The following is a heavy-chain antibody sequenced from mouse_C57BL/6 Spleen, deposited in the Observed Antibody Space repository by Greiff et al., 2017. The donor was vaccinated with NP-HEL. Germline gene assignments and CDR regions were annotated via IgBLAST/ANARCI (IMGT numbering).Heavy chain of an antibody. Sequence: VQLQQSGAELMKPGASVKLSCKATGYTFTGYWIEWVKQRPGHGLEWIGEILPGSGSTNYNEKFKGKATFTADTSSSTAYMQLSSLTSEDSAVYFCARPIYYYGSSGGYFDYWGQGTTLTVSS. CDR2: ILPGSGST. D-gene: IGHD1-1*01. V-gene: IGHV1-9*01. CDR3: ARPIYYYGSSGGYFDY. J-gene: IGHJ2*01. CDR1: GYTFTGYW.